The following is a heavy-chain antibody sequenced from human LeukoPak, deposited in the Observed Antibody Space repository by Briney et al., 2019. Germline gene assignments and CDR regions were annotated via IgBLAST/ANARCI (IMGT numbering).Heavy chain of an antibody. CDR1: GFTFSSHG. CDR2: ISYDGSDK. D-gene: IGHD3-10*01. CDR3: AKRSGRDGGFYWDFDY. V-gene: IGHV3-30*18. J-gene: IGHJ4*02. Sequence: PGGSLRLSCAASGFTFSSHGMHWVRQAPGKGLEWVAVISYDGSDKYYADSVKGRFTISRDNSKNTLYLQMNSLRAEDTAVYYCAKRSGRDGGFYWDFDYWGQGTLVTVSS.